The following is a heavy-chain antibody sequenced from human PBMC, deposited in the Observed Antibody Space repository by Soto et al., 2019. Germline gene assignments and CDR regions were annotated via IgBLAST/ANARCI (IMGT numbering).Heavy chain of an antibody. D-gene: IGHD3-16*01. CDR1: GYTFTSYY. J-gene: IGHJ4*03. CDR3: AKDLSDYTGYFDS. V-gene: IGHV1-46*01. Sequence: ASVKVSWKTSGYTFTSYYIHWVRQAPGIGLEWMALIKPGGSYTTYTQKFQGRVTLTSDTSTSAVYMELSSLRSDDTAVYYCAKDLSDYTGYFDSWG. CDR2: IKPGGSYT.